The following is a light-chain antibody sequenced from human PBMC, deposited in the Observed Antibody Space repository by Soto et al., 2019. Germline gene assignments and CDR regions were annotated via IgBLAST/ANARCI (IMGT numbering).Light chain of an antibody. Sequence: QAVVTQSPSASASLGASVKLTCTLSSGHSSYAIAWHQQQPEKGPRYLMKLNSDGSHSKGDGIPDRFSGSSSGAECYLTISSLQSEDEADYYCQTWGTGMVFGGGTKLTVL. CDR3: QTWGTGMV. V-gene: IGLV4-69*01. CDR2: LNSDGSH. CDR1: SGHSSYA. J-gene: IGLJ2*01.